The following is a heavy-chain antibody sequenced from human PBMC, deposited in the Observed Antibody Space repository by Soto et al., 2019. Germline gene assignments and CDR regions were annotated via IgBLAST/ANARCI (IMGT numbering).Heavy chain of an antibody. V-gene: IGHV4-59*01. Sequence: PSETLSLTCTAGSISTYYWNWIRQPPGKGLEWIGYIYYMGRTNYNSSFKSRVTMSIDTSKNQFSLKLSSVTAADTAIYYCARDRGGLPLFDFGGGGAPAPVS. D-gene: IGHD3-10*01. J-gene: IGHJ1*01. CDR2: IYYMGRT. CDR3: ARDRGGLPLFDF. CDR1: SISTYY.